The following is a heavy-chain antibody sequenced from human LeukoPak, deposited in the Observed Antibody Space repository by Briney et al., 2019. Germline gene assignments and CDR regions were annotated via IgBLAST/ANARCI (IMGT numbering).Heavy chain of an antibody. CDR1: GFTFSRYG. CDR2: ISGSGGST. V-gene: IGHV3-23*01. J-gene: IGHJ3*02. D-gene: IGHD5/OR15-5a*01. Sequence: GGSLRLSCAASGFTFSRYGMSWVRQAPGKGLEWVSAISGSGGSTYYADSVKGRFTISRDNSKNTLYLQINSLRAEDTAVYYCARSKSRSKDAFDIWGQGTMVTVSS. CDR3: ARSKSRSKDAFDI.